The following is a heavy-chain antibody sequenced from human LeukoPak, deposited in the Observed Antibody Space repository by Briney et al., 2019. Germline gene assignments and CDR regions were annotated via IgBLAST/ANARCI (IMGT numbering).Heavy chain of an antibody. CDR1: GFTFSSYG. D-gene: IGHD1-26*01. V-gene: IGHV3-23*01. Sequence: PGGSLRLSCAASGFTFSSYGMSWVRQAPGKGLEWVSAISGSGGSTYYADSVKGRFTISRDNSKNTLYLQMNSLRAEDTAVYYCAKVPRRGELLNEFYYMDVWGKGTTVTISS. CDR3: AKVPRRGELLNEFYYMDV. J-gene: IGHJ6*03. CDR2: ISGSGGST.